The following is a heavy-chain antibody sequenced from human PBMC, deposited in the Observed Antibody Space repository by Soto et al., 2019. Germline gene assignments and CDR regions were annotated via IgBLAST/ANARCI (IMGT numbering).Heavy chain of an antibody. CDR2: IYYSGST. Sequence: QVQLQESGPGLVKPSQTPSLTCTVSGGSISSGGYYWSWIRQHPGKGLEWIGYIYYSGSTYYNPSLKSRVTISVDTSKNQFSLKLSSVTAADTAVYYCARDIGGYGSGSYQSWGQGTLVTVSS. V-gene: IGHV4-31*03. CDR1: GGSISSGGYY. J-gene: IGHJ5*02. CDR3: ARDIGGYGSGSYQS. D-gene: IGHD3-10*01.